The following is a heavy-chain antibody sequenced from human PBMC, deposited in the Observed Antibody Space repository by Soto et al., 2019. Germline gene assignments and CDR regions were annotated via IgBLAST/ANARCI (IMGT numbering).Heavy chain of an antibody. V-gene: IGHV1-69*06. J-gene: IGHJ6*02. CDR3: AGSPVDTVRVRGAHYYYGREV. D-gene: IGHD5-18*01. CDR1: GGTFSSYA. Sequence: ASVKVSCKASGGTFSSYAISWVRQAPGQGLEWMGGIVPIFGTANYAQKFQGRVTIPADKPPSTSKRGLSSLRSEDRAFYSWAGSPVDTVRVRGAHYYYGREVGGQGTRFTVSS. CDR2: IVPIFGTA.